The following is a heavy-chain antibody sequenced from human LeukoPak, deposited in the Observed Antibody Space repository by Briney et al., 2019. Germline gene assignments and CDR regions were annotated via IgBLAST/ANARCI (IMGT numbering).Heavy chain of an antibody. J-gene: IGHJ4*02. V-gene: IGHV3-66*01. Sequence: GSLLLSSAAAGVTVISNYMSWARRAPGRGRGGVAVIFSGGSTYYADSVNGKFTLSRDNSQNTLYLQMNSLRAEDTAVYYCARGREADYDILTGYQSYYFDYWGQGTLVTVS. CDR2: IFSGGST. D-gene: IGHD3-9*01. CDR1: GVTVISNY. CDR3: ARGREADYDILTGYQSYYFDY.